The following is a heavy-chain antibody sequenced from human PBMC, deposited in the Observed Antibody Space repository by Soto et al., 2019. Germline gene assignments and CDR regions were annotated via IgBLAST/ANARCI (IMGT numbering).Heavy chain of an antibody. D-gene: IGHD5-12*01. J-gene: IGHJ4*02. Sequence: PSETLSLTCTVSGGSISSSSYYWGWIRQPPGKGLEWIGSIYYSGSTYYNPSLKSRVTISVDTSKNQFSLKLSSVTAADTAVYYCAMPLMEYSGYEMGAFDYWGQGTLVTVSS. CDR3: AMPLMEYSGYEMGAFDY. V-gene: IGHV4-39*01. CDR2: IYYSGST. CDR1: GGSISSSSYY.